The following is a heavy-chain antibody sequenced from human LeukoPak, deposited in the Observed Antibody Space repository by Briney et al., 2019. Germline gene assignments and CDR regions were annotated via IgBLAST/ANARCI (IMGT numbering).Heavy chain of an antibody. Sequence: PGGSLRLSCKGSGYSFTSYWIGWVRQMPGKGLEWMGIIYPGDSDTRYSPSFQGQVTISADKSISTAYLQWSSLKASDTAMYYRATSAASPYYYYMDVWGKGTTVTVSS. J-gene: IGHJ6*03. CDR1: GYSFTSYW. CDR2: IYPGDSDT. V-gene: IGHV5-51*01. D-gene: IGHD6-13*01. CDR3: ATSAASPYYYYMDV.